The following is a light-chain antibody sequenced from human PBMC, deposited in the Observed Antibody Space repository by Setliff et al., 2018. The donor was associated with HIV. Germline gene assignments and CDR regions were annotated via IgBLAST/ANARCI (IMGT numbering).Light chain of an antibody. CDR1: SSDIGSYNF. CDR3: SSYTTSSTYV. V-gene: IGLV2-14*03. Sequence: QSVLTQPASVSGSPGQSITISCTGTSSDIGSYNFVSWYQQHPGKAPKLMIFDVTRRPSGVSDRFSGSKSGHTASLTISGLQAADEADYYCSSYTTSSTYVFGTGTKVTVL. CDR2: DVT. J-gene: IGLJ1*01.